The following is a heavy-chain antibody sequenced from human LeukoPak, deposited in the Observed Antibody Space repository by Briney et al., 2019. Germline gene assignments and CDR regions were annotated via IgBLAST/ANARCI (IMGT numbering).Heavy chain of an antibody. D-gene: IGHD3-22*01. CDR3: ARHEESVVVITTYFQH. J-gene: IGHJ1*01. CDR1: GGSISSSSYY. Sequence: KPSETLSLTCTVSGGSISSSSYYWGWIRQPPGKGLEWIGSIYYSGSTYYNPSLKSRVTISVDTSKNQFSLKLSSVTAADTAVYYCARHEESVVVITTYFQHWGQGTLVTVSS. V-gene: IGHV4-39*01. CDR2: IYYSGST.